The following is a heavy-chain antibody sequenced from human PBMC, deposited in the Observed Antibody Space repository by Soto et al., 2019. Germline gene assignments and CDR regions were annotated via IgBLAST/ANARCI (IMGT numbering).Heavy chain of an antibody. V-gene: IGHV4-31*03. J-gene: IGHJ4*02. Sequence: PSETLSLTCTVSGGSISSGGYYWSWIRQHPGKGLEWIGYIYYSGSTYYNPSLKGRVTISVDTSKNQFSLKLSSVTAADTAVYYCAREECSGGSCYSGFDYWGQGTLVTVSS. CDR1: GGSISSGGYY. D-gene: IGHD2-15*01. CDR3: AREECSGGSCYSGFDY. CDR2: IYYSGST.